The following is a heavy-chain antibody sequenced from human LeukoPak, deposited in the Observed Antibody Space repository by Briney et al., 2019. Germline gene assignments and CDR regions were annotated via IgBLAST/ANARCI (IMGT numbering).Heavy chain of an antibody. Sequence: GGSLRLSCAASGFTFSSYAMSWVRQAPGKGLEWVSAISGSGGSTYYADSVKGRFTISRDNSKNTLYLQMNSLRAEDTAVYYCAKAAYNSQYYYYYYYMDVWGKGTTITVSS. V-gene: IGHV3-23*01. J-gene: IGHJ6*03. CDR1: GFTFSSYA. CDR3: AKAAYNSQYYYYYYYMDV. CDR2: ISGSGGST. D-gene: IGHD1-20*01.